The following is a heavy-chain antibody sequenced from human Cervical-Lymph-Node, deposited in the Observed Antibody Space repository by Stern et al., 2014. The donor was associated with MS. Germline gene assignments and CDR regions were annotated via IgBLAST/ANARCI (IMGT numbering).Heavy chain of an antibody. Sequence: QVQLLQPGAEVKMPGASVQVSCKASGFTFTSYGISWVRQAPGQGLEWMGWISGYNGNTNYAQKLQGRVTMPTDTSTTTAYMELRSLRSDDTAVYYCARVYCSGGNCQTPLKHWGQGTLVTVSS. V-gene: IGHV1-18*01. CDR1: GFTFTSYG. J-gene: IGHJ1*01. D-gene: IGHD2-15*01. CDR3: ARVYCSGGNCQTPLKH. CDR2: ISGYNGNT.